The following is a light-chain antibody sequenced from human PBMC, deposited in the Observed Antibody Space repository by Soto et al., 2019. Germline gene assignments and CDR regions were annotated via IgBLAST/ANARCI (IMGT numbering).Light chain of an antibody. CDR2: GNN. V-gene: IGLV1-44*01. Sequence: QSVLTQPPSASGTPGQRVTIACSGSSSNIGSNTVNWYQQLPGTAPKLLIYGNNQRPSGVPDRFSSSKSGTSASLAISWPQSEDEVDYYCATWDDSLNGVFGSGTKVPVL. J-gene: IGLJ1*01. CDR1: SSNIGSNT. CDR3: ATWDDSLNGV.